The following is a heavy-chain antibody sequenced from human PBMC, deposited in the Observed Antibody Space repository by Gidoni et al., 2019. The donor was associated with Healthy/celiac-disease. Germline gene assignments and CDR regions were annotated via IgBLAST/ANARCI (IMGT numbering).Heavy chain of an antibody. Sequence: QLQLQESGPGLVKPSETLSLTCTVSGGSISSSSSYWGWIRQPPGKGLEWIGSIYYSGSTYYNPSLKSRVTISVDTSKNQFSLKLSSVTAADTAVYYCARNYYGSGSWAYYHYGMDVWGQGTTVTVSS. CDR3: ARNYYGSGSWAYYHYGMDV. J-gene: IGHJ6*02. CDR1: GGSISSSSSY. D-gene: IGHD3-10*01. V-gene: IGHV4-39*01. CDR2: IYYSGST.